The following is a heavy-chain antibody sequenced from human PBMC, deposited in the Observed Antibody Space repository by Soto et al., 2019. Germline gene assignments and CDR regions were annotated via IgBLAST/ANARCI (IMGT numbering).Heavy chain of an antibody. CDR1: GGSISSAGYY. J-gene: IGHJ5*02. V-gene: IGHV4-31*03. Sequence: SETLSLTCTVSGGSISSAGYYWSWIRQHPGKGLEYIGYIYHSGDSYYTPSLGRRVTISVDTSENQFSLHLRSVTAADTAVYYCARENYKSGYPHTWFAPWRQG. CDR3: ARENYKSGYPHTWFAP. D-gene: IGHD3-3*01. CDR2: IYHSGDS.